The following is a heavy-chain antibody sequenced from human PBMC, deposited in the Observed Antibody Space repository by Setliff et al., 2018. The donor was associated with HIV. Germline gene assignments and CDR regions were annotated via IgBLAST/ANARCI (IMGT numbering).Heavy chain of an antibody. D-gene: IGHD3-22*01. V-gene: IGHV4-39*01. CDR3: ARGSRGARASKIDSSGYYLVY. J-gene: IGHJ4*02. Sequence: SETLSLTCTVSGGSISSSDYYWGWIRQPPGKGLEWIGSIFYTGRTYYNPSLKSRVTISVDTSKNQFTLTRSSVTAADTAVYYCARGSRGARASKIDSSGYYLVYWGQGTLVTVSS. CDR2: IFYTGRT. CDR1: GGSISSSDYY.